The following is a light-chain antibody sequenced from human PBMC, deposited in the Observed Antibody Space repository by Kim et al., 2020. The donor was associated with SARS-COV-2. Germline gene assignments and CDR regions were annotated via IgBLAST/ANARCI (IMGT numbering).Light chain of an antibody. CDR3: QVWDSSSDQV. Sequence: VAPGKTARITCGGNNIGSKSVPWYQQKPGQAPVLVIYYDSDRPSGIPERFSGSNSGNTATLTISRVEAGDEADYYCQVWDSSSDQVFGGGTKLTVL. CDR2: YDS. V-gene: IGLV3-21*04. CDR1: NIGSKS. J-gene: IGLJ3*02.